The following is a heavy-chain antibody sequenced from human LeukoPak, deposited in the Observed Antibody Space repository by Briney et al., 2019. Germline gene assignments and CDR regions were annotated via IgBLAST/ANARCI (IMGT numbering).Heavy chain of an antibody. D-gene: IGHD2-2*02. J-gene: IGHJ4*02. CDR2: INPSGGST. Sequence: ASVKVSCKASGYIFTAYYMHWVRQAPGQGLEWMGIINPSGGSTSYAQKFQGRVTMTRDTSTSTVYMELSSLRSDDTAVYYRARDPVPAAIQGPDYWGQGTLVTVSS. CDR3: ARDPVPAAIQGPDY. CDR1: GYIFTAYY. V-gene: IGHV1-46*01.